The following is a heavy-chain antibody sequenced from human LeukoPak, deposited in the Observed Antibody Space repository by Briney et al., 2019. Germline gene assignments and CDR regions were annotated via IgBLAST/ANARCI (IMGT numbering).Heavy chain of an antibody. Sequence: PSETLSLTCAVYGGSFSGYYWSWIRQPPGKGLEWIGEINHSGSTNYNPSLKSRVTISVDTSKNQFSLKLSSVTAADTAVYYCARGSTTVTKRAWGRWFDPWGQGTLVTVSS. CDR2: INHSGST. J-gene: IGHJ5*02. D-gene: IGHD4-17*01. CDR1: GGSFSGYY. V-gene: IGHV4-34*01. CDR3: ARGSTTVTKRAWGRWFDP.